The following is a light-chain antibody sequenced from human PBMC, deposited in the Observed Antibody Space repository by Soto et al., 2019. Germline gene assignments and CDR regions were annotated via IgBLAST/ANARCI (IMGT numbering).Light chain of an antibody. CDR1: QTVTSTF. CDR2: GAS. J-gene: IGKJ1*01. Sequence: EIVLTQSPGTLSLSPGERATLSCRASQTVTSTFLAWYQQKPGQAPRLLIYGASRRATGIPDRFSGSGSGTDFTLTITRLEPEDFAVYYCHQYDSSRTFGQGNKVEMK. CDR3: HQYDSSRT. V-gene: IGKV3-20*01.